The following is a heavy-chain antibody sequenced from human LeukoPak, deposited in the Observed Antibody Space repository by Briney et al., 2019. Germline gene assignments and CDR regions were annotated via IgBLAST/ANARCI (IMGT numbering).Heavy chain of an antibody. V-gene: IGHV4-39*01. CDR1: GGSIATTTYH. Sequence: SETLSLTCTVSGGSIATTTYHWGWIRQPPGKGLEWIGSISYSGTTYNNPSLKSRVTISVDTSKNRFSLKLRSVTAADTAIYYCVRHRNDYADYDAFDIWGQGTMVTVSS. D-gene: IGHD4-17*01. J-gene: IGHJ3*02. CDR3: VRHRNDYADYDAFDI. CDR2: ISYSGTT.